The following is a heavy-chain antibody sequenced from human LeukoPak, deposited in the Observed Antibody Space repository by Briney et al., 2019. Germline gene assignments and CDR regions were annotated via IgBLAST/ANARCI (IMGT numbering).Heavy chain of an antibody. CDR3: ARDTAGFDY. CDR1: GFTFSSYW. D-gene: IGHD2-8*02. V-gene: IGHV3-7*01. J-gene: IGHJ4*02. Sequence: PGGSLRLSCAASGFTFSSYWMSWVRQAPGKGLEWVANINQDGSEKYYVDSVKGRFTISRDNARNSPYLQMNSLRAEDTAVYYCARDTAGFDYWGQGTLVTVSS. CDR2: INQDGSEK.